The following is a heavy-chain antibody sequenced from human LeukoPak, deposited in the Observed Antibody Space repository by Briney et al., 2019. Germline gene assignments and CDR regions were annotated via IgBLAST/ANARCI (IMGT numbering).Heavy chain of an antibody. CDR2: ISYDGSNK. J-gene: IGHJ4*02. D-gene: IGHD5-18*01. Sequence: GGSLRLSCAASGFTFSSYAMHWVRQAPGKGLEWVAVISYDGSNKYYADSVKGRFTISRDNSKNTLYLQMNSLRPGDTAVYYCARVVEGGYSYGYGDYWGQGTLVTVSS. CDR3: ARVVEGGYSYGYGDY. V-gene: IGHV3-30-3*01. CDR1: GFTFSSYA.